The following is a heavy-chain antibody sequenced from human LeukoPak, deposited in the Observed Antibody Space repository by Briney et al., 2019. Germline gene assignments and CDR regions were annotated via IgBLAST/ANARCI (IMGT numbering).Heavy chain of an antibody. J-gene: IGHJ6*03. CDR2: IYHSGST. D-gene: IGHD2-15*01. CDR1: GYSISSGYY. Sequence: SETLSLTCTVSGYSISSGYYWGWIRQPPGKGLEWIGSIYHSGSTYYNPSLKSRVTISVDTSKNQFSLKLSSVTAADTAVYYCARGIVVVAQLGFYFYYMDVWGKGTTVTISS. CDR3: ARGIVVVAQLGFYFYYMDV. V-gene: IGHV4-38-2*02.